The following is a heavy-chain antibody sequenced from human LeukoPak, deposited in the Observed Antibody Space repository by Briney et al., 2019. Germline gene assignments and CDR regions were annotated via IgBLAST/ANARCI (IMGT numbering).Heavy chain of an antibody. V-gene: IGHV3-9*01. D-gene: IGHD5-12*01. CDR3: ATDRGYSGYGTFDY. Sequence: PGGSLRLSCAASGFTFDDYAMHWVRQAPGKGLKWVSGISWNSGSIGYADSVKGRFTISRDDSTDTLYLQMNSLTAADSALYYCATDRGYSGYGTFDYWGQGTLVSVSS. CDR2: ISWNSGSI. CDR1: GFTFDDYA. J-gene: IGHJ4*02.